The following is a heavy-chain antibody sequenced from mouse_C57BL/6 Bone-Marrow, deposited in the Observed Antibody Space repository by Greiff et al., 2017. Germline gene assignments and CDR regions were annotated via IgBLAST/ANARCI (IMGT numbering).Heavy chain of an antibody. D-gene: IGHD1-1*01. Sequence: QVQLQQPGAELVKPGASVKMSCKASGYTFTSYWITWVKQRPGQGLEWIGDIYPGSGSTNYNEKFKSKATLTVDTSTSTAYMQLSSLTSEDAAVYYCARELRYPYGAYGGQGTLVTVSA. CDR1: GYTFTSYW. CDR2: IYPGSGST. V-gene: IGHV1-55*01. CDR3: ARELRYPYGAY. J-gene: IGHJ3*01.